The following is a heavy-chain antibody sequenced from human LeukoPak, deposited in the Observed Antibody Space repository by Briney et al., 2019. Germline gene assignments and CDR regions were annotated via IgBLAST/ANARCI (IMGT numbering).Heavy chain of an antibody. Sequence: GGSLRLSCAASGFTFGSYAMSWVRQAPGKGLEWVSAVSGSGGNTYYADSVKGRFTISRDNSKNTLYLQMNSLRAEDTAVYHCARGRGSSRYYFDYWGQGTLVNVSS. CDR1: GFTFGSYA. V-gene: IGHV3-23*01. CDR3: ARGRGSSRYYFDY. CDR2: VSGSGGNT. D-gene: IGHD1-26*01. J-gene: IGHJ4*02.